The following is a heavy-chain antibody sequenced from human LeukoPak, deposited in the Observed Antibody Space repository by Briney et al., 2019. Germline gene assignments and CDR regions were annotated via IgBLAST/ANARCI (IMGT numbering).Heavy chain of an antibody. CDR1: GFTFSNYA. Sequence: GGSLRLSCAASGFTFSNYAMSWVRQAPGKGLEWVSSISGSGGVTYYADSVKGRFTSSRDNSKNTLYLQMNSLRAEDTAIYYCARYIVAAIGAFDYWGQGTLVTVSS. J-gene: IGHJ4*02. CDR2: ISGSGGVT. CDR3: ARYIVAAIGAFDY. V-gene: IGHV3-23*01. D-gene: IGHD5-12*01.